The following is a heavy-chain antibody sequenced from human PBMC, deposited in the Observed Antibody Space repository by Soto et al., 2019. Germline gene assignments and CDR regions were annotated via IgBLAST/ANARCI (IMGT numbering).Heavy chain of an antibody. J-gene: IGHJ6*02. CDR2: ISYDGSNK. CDR3: ARDQSDYYYGLEV. CDR1: GFTFSSYV. V-gene: IGHV3-30*04. Sequence: GGSLRLSCAASGFTFSSYVMHWVRQAPGKGLEWVAVISYDGSNKYYADSVKGRFTISRDNSKNTLYLQMNSLRADDTAVFYCARDQSDYYYGLEVWGQGTTVTVS.